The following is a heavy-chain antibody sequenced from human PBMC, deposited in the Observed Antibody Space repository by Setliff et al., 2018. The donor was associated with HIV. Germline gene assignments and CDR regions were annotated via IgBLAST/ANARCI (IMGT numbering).Heavy chain of an antibody. CDR1: GFTFDDYA. J-gene: IGHJ1*01. D-gene: IGHD3-10*01. CDR3: ARGPTGSGSAYLDL. V-gene: IGHV3-43D*03. Sequence: GGSLRLSCAASGFTFDDYAMHWVRQVSGKGLEWISLISWNGGSAYYADSVKGRFTISRDNTKNSLHLQMNSLRTDDTALYYCARGPTGSGSAYLDLWGRGMPVTVSS. CDR2: ISWNGGSA.